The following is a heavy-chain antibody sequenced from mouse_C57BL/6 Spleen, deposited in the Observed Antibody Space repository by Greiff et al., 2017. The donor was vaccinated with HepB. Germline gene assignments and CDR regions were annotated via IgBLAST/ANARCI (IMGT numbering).Heavy chain of an antibody. D-gene: IGHD2-4*01. CDR1: GYTFTDYE. V-gene: IGHV1-15*01. J-gene: IGHJ2*01. CDR2: IDPETGGT. CDR3: TRGGDYDVGAYFDY. Sequence: VKLQESGAELVRPGASVTLSCKASGYTFTDYEMHWVKQTPVHGLEWIGAIDPETGGTAYNQKFKGKAILTADKSSSTAYMELRSLTSEDSAVYYCTRGGDYDVGAYFDYWGQGTTLTVSS.